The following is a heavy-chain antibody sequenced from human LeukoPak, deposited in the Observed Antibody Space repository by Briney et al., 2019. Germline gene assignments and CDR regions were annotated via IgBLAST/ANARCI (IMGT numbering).Heavy chain of an antibody. J-gene: IGHJ4*02. D-gene: IGHD3-16*01. V-gene: IGHV4-59*01. CDR2: IYYSGST. CDR3: ARDLRAAY. Sequence: TSETLSLTCTVSGGSISSYYWSWIRQPPGKGLEWIGYIYYSGSTNYNPSLKSRVTISVDTSKYQFSLKLSSVTAADTAVYYCARDLRAAYWGQGTLVTVSS. CDR1: GGSISSYY.